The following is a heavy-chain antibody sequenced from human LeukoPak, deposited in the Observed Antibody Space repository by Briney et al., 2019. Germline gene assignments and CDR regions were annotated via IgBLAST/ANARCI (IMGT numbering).Heavy chain of an antibody. CDR3: ARAPGGFHGDYSPIAY. D-gene: IGHD4-17*01. CDR2: TSDDGSAK. CDR1: GFTFSSYA. V-gene: IGHV3-30-3*01. J-gene: IGHJ4*02. Sequence: GRSLRLSCAASGFTFSSYAMHWVRQAPGKGLQWLALTSDDGSAKYYADSMKGRFTISRDNSQNTLYLQMNSLRADETAIYYCARAPGGFHGDYSPIAYWGQGTLVTVSS.